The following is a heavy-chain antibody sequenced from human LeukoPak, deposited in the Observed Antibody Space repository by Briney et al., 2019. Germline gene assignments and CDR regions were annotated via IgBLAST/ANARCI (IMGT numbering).Heavy chain of an antibody. Sequence: SVKVSCKASGGTSSSYAISWVRQAPGQGLEWMGRIIPILGIANYAQKFQGRVTITADKSTSTAYMELSSLRSEDTAVYYCAREDSSSNWFDPWGQGTLVTVSS. V-gene: IGHV1-69*04. CDR1: GGTSSSYA. CDR2: IIPILGIA. J-gene: IGHJ5*02. D-gene: IGHD6-6*01. CDR3: AREDSSSNWFDP.